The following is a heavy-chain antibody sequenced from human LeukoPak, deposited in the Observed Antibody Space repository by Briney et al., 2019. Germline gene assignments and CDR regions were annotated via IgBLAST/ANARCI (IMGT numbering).Heavy chain of an antibody. J-gene: IGHJ4*02. CDR2: ISYDGSNK. V-gene: IGHV3-30*03. D-gene: IGHD2-2*02. CDR1: GFTFSSYG. CDR3: AREYCSSTSCYNGYFDY. Sequence: QPGGSLRLPCAASGFTFSSYGMHWVRQAPGKGLEWVAVISYDGSNKYYADSVKGRFTISRDNSKNTLYLQMNSLRAEDTAVYYCAREYCSSTSCYNGYFDYWGQGTLVTVSS.